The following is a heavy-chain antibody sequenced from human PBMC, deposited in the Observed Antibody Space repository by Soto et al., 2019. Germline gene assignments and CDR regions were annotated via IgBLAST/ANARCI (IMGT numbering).Heavy chain of an antibody. CDR1: GGSISSGGYS. CDR3: ARGRRDYYDSSGYYLFDY. J-gene: IGHJ4*02. D-gene: IGHD3-22*01. Sequence: KPSETLSLTCAVSGGSISSGGYSWSWIRQPPGKGLEWIGYIYHSGSTYYNPSLKSRVTISVDRSKNQFSLKLSSVTAADTAVYYCARGRRDYYDSSGYYLFDYWGQGTLVTVSS. V-gene: IGHV4-30-2*01. CDR2: IYHSGST.